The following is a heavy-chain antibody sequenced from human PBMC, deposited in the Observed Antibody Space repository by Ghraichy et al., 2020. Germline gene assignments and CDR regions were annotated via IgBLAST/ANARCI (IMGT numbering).Heavy chain of an antibody. CDR3: AKRTGYNNGGIHY. CDR1: GFTLSNYA. D-gene: IGHD2-15*01. V-gene: IGHV3-23*01. J-gene: IGHJ4*02. CDR2: ISGDASA. Sequence: LSLTCAASGFTLSNYAMSWVRQAPGKGLEWVSVISGDASAYYADSVKGRFTISRDNSKNTLNLQMDSLRAEDTALYYCAKRTGYNNGGIHYWGRGTLVSVSS.